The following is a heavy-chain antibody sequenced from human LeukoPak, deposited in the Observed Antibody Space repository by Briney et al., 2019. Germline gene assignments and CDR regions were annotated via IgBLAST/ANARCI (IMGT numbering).Heavy chain of an antibody. CDR1: GFTFDDYA. CDR3: AKDYSNFYYYYMDV. Sequence: GRSLRLSCAASGFTFDDYAMHWVRQAPGKGLEWVSGISWNSGSIGYADSVKGRFTISRDNAKNSLYLQMNSLRAEDTALYHCAKDYSNFYYYYMDVWGKGTTVTVSS. J-gene: IGHJ6*03. CDR2: ISWNSGSI. V-gene: IGHV3-9*01. D-gene: IGHD4-11*01.